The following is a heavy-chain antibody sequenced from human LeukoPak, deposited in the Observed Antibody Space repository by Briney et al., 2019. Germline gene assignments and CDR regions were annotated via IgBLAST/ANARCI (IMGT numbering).Heavy chain of an antibody. Sequence: PGGSLRLSCAASGFTFSSYWMYWVRQAPGKGLVWVSRINSDGSDTSYADSVRGRFTISRDNAKNTLYLQMNSLRAEDTAVYYCASCVAVPGLPDYWGQGTLVTVSS. CDR2: INSDGSDT. D-gene: IGHD6-19*01. V-gene: IGHV3-74*01. J-gene: IGHJ4*02. CDR1: GFTFSSYW. CDR3: ASCVAVPGLPDY.